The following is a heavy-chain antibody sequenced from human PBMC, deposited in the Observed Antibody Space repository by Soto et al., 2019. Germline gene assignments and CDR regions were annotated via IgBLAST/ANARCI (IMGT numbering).Heavy chain of an antibody. J-gene: IGHJ5*02. D-gene: IGHD6-13*01. Sequence: SVKVSCKASGGTFSSYAISWVRQVPGQGLEWMGGIIPIFGTANYAQKFQGRVTITADESTSTAYMELSSLRSEDTAVYYCARPKTIGAAAGKGWFDPWGQGTLVTVSS. CDR2: IIPIFGTA. V-gene: IGHV1-69*13. CDR3: ARPKTIGAAAGKGWFDP. CDR1: GGTFSSYA.